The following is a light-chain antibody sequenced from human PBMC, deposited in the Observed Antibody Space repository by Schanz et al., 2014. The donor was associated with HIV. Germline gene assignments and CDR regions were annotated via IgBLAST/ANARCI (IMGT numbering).Light chain of an antibody. CDR1: QSVNSNY. CDR3: QQYSNSPCT. CDR2: GAS. J-gene: IGKJ2*02. V-gene: IGKV3-20*01. Sequence: EVLLTQSPGTLPLSPGERATLSCRASQSVNSNYLAWYQQKPGQAPRLLIYGASRRATGIPDRFSGSGSRTDFTLTISRLEPEDFAVYFCQQYSNSPCTFGQGTKLEIK.